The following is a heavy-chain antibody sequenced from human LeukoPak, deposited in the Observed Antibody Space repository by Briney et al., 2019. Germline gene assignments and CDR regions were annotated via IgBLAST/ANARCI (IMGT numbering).Heavy chain of an antibody. CDR3: AKRGVVIRVILVGFHKEAYYFDS. CDR1: GITLSNYG. J-gene: IGHJ4*02. Sequence: GGSLRLSCAVPGITLSNYGMSWVRQAPGKGLEWVAGISDSGGSTNYADSVKGRFTISRDNPKNTLCLQMNSLRAEDTAVYFCAKRGVVIRVILVGFHKEAYYFDSWGQGALVTVSS. D-gene: IGHD3-22*01. V-gene: IGHV3-23*01. CDR2: ISDSGGST.